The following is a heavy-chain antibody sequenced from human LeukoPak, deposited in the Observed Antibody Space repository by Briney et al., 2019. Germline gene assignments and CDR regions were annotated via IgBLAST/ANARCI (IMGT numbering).Heavy chain of an antibody. J-gene: IGHJ5*02. V-gene: IGHV5-51*01. CDR1: GYSFTSYW. Sequence: GESLEISCKGSGYSFTSYWIGWVRQMPGKGLEWMGIIYPGDSDTRYSPSFQGQVTISADKSISTAYLQWSSLKASDTAMCYCARRSIAARPGYNWFDPWGQGTLVTVSS. D-gene: IGHD6-6*01. CDR2: IYPGDSDT. CDR3: ARRSIAARPGYNWFDP.